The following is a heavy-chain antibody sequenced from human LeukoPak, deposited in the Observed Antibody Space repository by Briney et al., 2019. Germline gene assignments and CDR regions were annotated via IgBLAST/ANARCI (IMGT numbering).Heavy chain of an antibody. V-gene: IGHV3-21*01. CDR2: ISSSSSYI. CDR1: GFTFSSYS. J-gene: IGHJ6*02. Sequence: GGSLRLSCAASGFTFSSYSMNWVRQAPGKGLEWVSSISSSSSYIYYADSVKGRFTISRDNAKNSLYLQMNSLRAEDTAVYYCARDVKLVLAATLYGMDVWGQGTTVTVSS. CDR3: ARDVKLVLAATLYGMDV. D-gene: IGHD2-15*01.